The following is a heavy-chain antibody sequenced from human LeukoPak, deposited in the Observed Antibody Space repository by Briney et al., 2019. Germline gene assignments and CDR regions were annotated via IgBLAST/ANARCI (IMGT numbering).Heavy chain of an antibody. CDR2: ISSNSGTI. J-gene: IGHJ4*02. CDR1: GFTFSSYS. CDR3: ARDRHYAFDY. D-gene: IGHD3-16*01. V-gene: IGHV3-48*04. Sequence: GGSLRLSCAASGFTFSSYSMNWVRQAPGKGLQWVSYISSNSGTISYADSVKGRFTISRDNAKNSLYLQMNSLRAEDTAVYYCARDRHYAFDYWGQGTLVTVSS.